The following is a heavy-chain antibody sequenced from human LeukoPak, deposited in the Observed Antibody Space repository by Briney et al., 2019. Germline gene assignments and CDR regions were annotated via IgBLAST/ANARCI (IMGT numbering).Heavy chain of an antibody. CDR3: AKDSTYSSGWPHYFDY. J-gene: IGHJ4*02. V-gene: IGHV3-23*01. CDR1: GFTFSSYA. CDR2: ISGGGDTT. D-gene: IGHD6-19*01. Sequence: PGGSLRLSCSASGFTFSSYAMSWVRQAPGKGLEWVSGISGGGDTTYTADSVKGRFTISRDNSKNTVSLHMDSLRVEDTAVYYCAKDSTYSSGWPHYFDYWGQGTLVTVSS.